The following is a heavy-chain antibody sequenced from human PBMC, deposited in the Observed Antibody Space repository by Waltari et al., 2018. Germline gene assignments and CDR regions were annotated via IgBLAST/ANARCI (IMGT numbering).Heavy chain of an antibody. CDR3: AREFRGTAAAGYFDY. CDR2: IYSGGST. Sequence: EVQLVESGGGLIQPGGSLRLSCAASGFTVSSNYMSWVRQAPGKGRGGVSVIYSGGSTYYADSVKGRFTISRDNSKNTLYLQMNSLRAEDTAVYYCAREFRGTAAAGYFDYWGQGTLVTVSS. J-gene: IGHJ4*02. V-gene: IGHV3-53*01. D-gene: IGHD6-13*01. CDR1: GFTVSSNY.